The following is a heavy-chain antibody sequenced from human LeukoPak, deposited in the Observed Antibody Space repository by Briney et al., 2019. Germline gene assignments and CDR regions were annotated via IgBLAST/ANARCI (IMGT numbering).Heavy chain of an antibody. CDR1: GGSSSGYY. CDR2: INHSGST. V-gene: IGHV4-34*01. CDR3: ARAKKGVAGFFDY. D-gene: IGHD6-19*01. Sequence: PSETLSLTCAVYGGSSSGYYWSWIRQPPGKGLEWIGEINHSGSTNYNPSLKSRVTISVDTSKKQFSLKLSSVTAADTAVYYCARAKKGVAGFFDYWGQGTLVTVSS. J-gene: IGHJ4*02.